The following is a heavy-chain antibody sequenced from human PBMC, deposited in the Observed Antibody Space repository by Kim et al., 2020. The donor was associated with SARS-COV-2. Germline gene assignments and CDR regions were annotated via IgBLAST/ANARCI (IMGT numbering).Heavy chain of an antibody. Sequence: ASVKVSCKASGYTFTSYGISWVRQAPGQGLEWMGWISAYNGNTNYAQKLQGRVTMTTDTSTSTAYMELRSLRSDDTAVYYCARDGDGVYYYGSGSFYYYYGMDVWGQGTTVTVSS. CDR3: ARDGDGVYYYGSGSFYYYYGMDV. CDR2: ISAYNGNT. D-gene: IGHD3-10*01. V-gene: IGHV1-18*01. J-gene: IGHJ6*02. CDR1: GYTFTSYG.